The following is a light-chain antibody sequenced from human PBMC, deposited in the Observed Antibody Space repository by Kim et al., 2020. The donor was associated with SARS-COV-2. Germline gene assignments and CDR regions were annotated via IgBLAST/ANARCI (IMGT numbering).Light chain of an antibody. Sequence: LSPGDRATLSCRASQSVSRYLAWYQQKPGQAPRLLIYDASSRATGTPARFSGSGSGTDFTLTISSLEPEDFAVYYCQQRTNWPITFGQGTRLEIK. V-gene: IGKV3-11*01. CDR2: DAS. CDR3: QQRTNWPIT. CDR1: QSVSRY. J-gene: IGKJ5*01.